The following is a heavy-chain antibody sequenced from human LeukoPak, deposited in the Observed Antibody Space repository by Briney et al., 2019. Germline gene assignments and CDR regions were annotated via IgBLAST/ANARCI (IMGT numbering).Heavy chain of an antibody. CDR1: GFTFSSYA. Sequence: QPGGSLRLSCAASGFTFSSYAMSWVRQAPGEGLEWISAIRSSGGTTYYADSVKGRFTISRDNSKNTLFLQMNSLRADDTAVYYCVKELVNRSSTWGFDYWGQGTLVTVSS. D-gene: IGHD6-13*01. CDR3: VKELVNRSSTWGFDY. CDR2: IRSSGGTT. V-gene: IGHV3-23*01. J-gene: IGHJ4*02.